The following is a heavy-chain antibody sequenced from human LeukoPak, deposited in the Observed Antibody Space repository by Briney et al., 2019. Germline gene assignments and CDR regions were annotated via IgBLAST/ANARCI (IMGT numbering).Heavy chain of an antibody. CDR2: IAHHGNNK. J-gene: IGHJ4*02. Sequence: PGGSLRLSCAASGFTFSSSAMHRVRQGPGKGLEWVAYIAHHGNNKYYADSVKGRFTISRDNSKGSLYLQMNSLRADDTAVYYCAKDGSWSCTDWGQGTLVRVSS. V-gene: IGHV3-30*02. CDR3: AKDGSWSCTD. D-gene: IGHD2-8*02. CDR1: GFTFSSSA.